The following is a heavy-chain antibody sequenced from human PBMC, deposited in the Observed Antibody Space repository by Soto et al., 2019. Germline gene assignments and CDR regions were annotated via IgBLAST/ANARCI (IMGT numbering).Heavy chain of an antibody. CDR1: GFNFSDYS. V-gene: IGHV3-21*01. Sequence: EVQLVESGGGLVKPGGSLRLSCAASGFNFSDYSMNWVRQAPGKGLEWVSSISSSGYFMHYADSVTGRFIISKDSTKNSLYLQMNNLRAEDTAVYYCARGEYSSSSVLDYWGQGTLVTVSS. J-gene: IGHJ4*02. CDR2: ISSSGYFM. CDR3: ARGEYSSSSVLDY. D-gene: IGHD6-6*01.